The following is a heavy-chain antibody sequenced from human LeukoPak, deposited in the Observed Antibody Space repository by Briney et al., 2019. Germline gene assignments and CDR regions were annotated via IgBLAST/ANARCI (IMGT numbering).Heavy chain of an antibody. CDR2: ISGSGGST. D-gene: IGHD6-19*01. CDR3: AKAYSGWEYYFDY. CDR1: GFTFSSYA. V-gene: IGHV3-23*01. Sequence: GASLRLSCAASGFTFSSYAMSWVRQAPGKGLEWVSAISGSGGSTYYADSVKGRFTISRDNSKNTLYLQMNSLRAEDTAVYYCAKAYSGWEYYFDYWGQGTLDTVSS. J-gene: IGHJ4*02.